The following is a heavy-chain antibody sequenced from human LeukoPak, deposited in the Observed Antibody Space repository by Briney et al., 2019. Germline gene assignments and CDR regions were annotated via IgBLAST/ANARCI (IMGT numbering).Heavy chain of an antibody. V-gene: IGHV1-24*01. D-gene: IGHD2-21*02. J-gene: IGHJ4*02. CDR3: ATGLCGGDCYLGY. CDR1: GYTLTELS. CDR2: FEPEDGET. Sequence: ASVKVCCKVSGYTLTELSMHWVRQAPGKGHEWMGGFEPEDGETIYAQKFQARVSMTEDTSTDTAYMEMSSLRSEDTAVYSCATGLCGGDCYLGYWGQGTLVTVSS.